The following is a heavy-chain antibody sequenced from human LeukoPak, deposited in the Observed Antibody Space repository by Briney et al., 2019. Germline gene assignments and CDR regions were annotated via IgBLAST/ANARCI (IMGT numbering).Heavy chain of an antibody. CDR3: ARASWPVVRNWFDP. Sequence: SEPLSLICTVSGGSVSSGSYYWSWIRQPRGKGLEWNEYIYYSGSTNYNPSPKSRVTMSLDTPNNHFSLKLTAETAADTAVYYCARASWPVVRNWFDPWGQGTLVTVSS. CDR2: IYYSGST. CDR1: GGSVSSGSYY. J-gene: IGHJ5*02. D-gene: IGHD2-2*01. V-gene: IGHV4-61*03.